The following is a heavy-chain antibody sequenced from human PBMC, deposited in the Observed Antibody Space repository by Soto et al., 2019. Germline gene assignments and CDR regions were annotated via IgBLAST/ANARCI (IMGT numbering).Heavy chain of an antibody. CDR2: INHSGRV. CDR1: GGSFSGHS. D-gene: IGHD3-22*01. Sequence: SETLSLTCAVSGGSFSGHSWTWIRQSPGKGLEWIGDINHSGRVNYSPSLKSRVTISLYTSKNQFSLTLSAVTAADTAMYYCSTRAYDTNGYYRFDPWGQGTLVTVSS. J-gene: IGHJ5*01. V-gene: IGHV4-34*01. CDR3: STRAYDTNGYYRFDP.